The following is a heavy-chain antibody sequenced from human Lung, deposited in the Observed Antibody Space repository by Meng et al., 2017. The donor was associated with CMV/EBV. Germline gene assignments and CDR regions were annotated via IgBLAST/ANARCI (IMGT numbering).Heavy chain of an antibody. Sequence: QLPQQCPGLVKPSQTLSLTCTVSGGSISSGDYYWSWIRQPPGKGLEWMGYIYYSGITYYSPSLKSRVTISVDTSKNQFSLKLSSVTAADTAVYYCARDRTTGRYFDYWGQGTLVTVSS. D-gene: IGHD4-11*01. J-gene: IGHJ4*02. CDR2: IYYSGIT. V-gene: IGHV4-30-4*01. CDR3: ARDRTTGRYFDY. CDR1: GGSISSGDYY.